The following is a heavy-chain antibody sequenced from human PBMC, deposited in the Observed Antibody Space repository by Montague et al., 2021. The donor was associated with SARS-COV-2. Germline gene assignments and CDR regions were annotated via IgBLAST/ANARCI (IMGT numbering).Heavy chain of an antibody. Sequence: SLSLSFSTSGFTFGGHDMDWVRQAPGGGLEWVGRSRDKYKSYTTEYAASVKGRFTILRDDSKNSLYLQMNGLKTGDTAIYYCARFGYSAYDYGAFDIWGQGTMVTVSS. D-gene: IGHD5-12*01. CDR1: GFTFGGHD. CDR2: SRDKYKSYTT. V-gene: IGHV3-72*01. CDR3: ARFGYSAYDYGAFDI. J-gene: IGHJ3*02.